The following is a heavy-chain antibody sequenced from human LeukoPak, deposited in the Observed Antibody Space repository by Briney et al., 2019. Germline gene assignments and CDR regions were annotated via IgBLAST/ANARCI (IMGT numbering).Heavy chain of an antibody. CDR2: ISSSSSTI. CDR1: GFTFSSYS. J-gene: IGHJ4*02. Sequence: GGSLRLSCAASGFTFSSYSMNWVRQAPGKGLEWVSYISSSSSTIYYADSVKGRFTISRDNSKNTLYLQMNSLRAEDTAVYYCARDPHYYGSGSYYNMYWGQGTLVTVSS. CDR3: ARDPHYYGSGSYYNMY. V-gene: IGHV3-48*01. D-gene: IGHD3-10*01.